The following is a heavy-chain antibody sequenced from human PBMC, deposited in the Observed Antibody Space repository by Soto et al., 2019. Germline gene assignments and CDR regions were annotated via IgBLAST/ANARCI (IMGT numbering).Heavy chain of an antibody. CDR2: VYPGDSDT. CDR1: GYTFTKFW. Sequence: GESLKISCKASGYTFTKFWIGWVRQMPGKGLEWMAIVYPGDSDTRYNPSLQGQVTVSADKSINTAYLQWNRLNASDTAIYYCARQVGRELIDYWGQGTLVTVSS. CDR3: ARQVGRELIDY. J-gene: IGHJ4*02. V-gene: IGHV5-51*01. D-gene: IGHD1-26*01.